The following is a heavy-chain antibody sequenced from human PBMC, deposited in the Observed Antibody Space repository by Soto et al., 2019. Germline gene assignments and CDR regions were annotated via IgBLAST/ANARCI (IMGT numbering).Heavy chain of an antibody. CDR2: IYWDDDK. Sequence: QITLKESGPTLVKPTQTLTLTCTFSGFSLSTSGVGVGWIRQPPGKALEWLALIYWDDDKRYSSSLKSRLTLTRDTTKNQVVLTLTNMDPVDTATYYCAHREPRDWFDPWGQGTLVTVSS. J-gene: IGHJ5*02. CDR1: GFSLSTSGVG. D-gene: IGHD1-26*01. CDR3: AHREPRDWFDP. V-gene: IGHV2-5*02.